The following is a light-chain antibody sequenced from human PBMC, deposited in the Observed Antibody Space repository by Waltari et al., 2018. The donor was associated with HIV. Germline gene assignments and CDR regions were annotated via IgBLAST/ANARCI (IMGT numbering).Light chain of an antibody. Sequence: QAGLTQPPSGSKDLRQTATLTCTGNSNNVGNQGAAWLQRHQGHPPKLLSYRNNNRPSGISERFSASRSGNTASLTITGLQPEDEADYYCSTWDSSLSAWVFGGGTKLTVL. CDR1: SNNVGNQG. V-gene: IGLV10-54*04. CDR3: STWDSSLSAWV. CDR2: RNN. J-gene: IGLJ3*02.